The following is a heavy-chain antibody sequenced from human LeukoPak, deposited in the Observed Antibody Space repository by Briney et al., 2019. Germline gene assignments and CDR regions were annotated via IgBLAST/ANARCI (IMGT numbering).Heavy chain of an antibody. Sequence: GGSLRLSCAASGFTFDDYGMSWVGQAPVKGLKWGSGINWNGGSTGYADSVKGRFTISRANAKNYLYLQMNSLRAEDTAVYYCARDGSGRVPEMSAPDYWGQGTLVTVSS. J-gene: IGHJ4*02. V-gene: IGHV3-20*04. CDR3: ARDGSGRVPEMSAPDY. CDR2: INWNGGST. D-gene: IGHD3-10*01. CDR1: GFTFDDYG.